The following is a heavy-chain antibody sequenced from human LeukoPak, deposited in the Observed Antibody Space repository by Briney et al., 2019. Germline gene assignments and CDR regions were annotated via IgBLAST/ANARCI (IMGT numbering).Heavy chain of an antibody. CDR1: GGSFSGYY. V-gene: IGHV4-59*05. J-gene: IGHJ4*02. CDR3: AISPRYYYDSSGLPDY. Sequence: SETLSLTCAVYGGSFSGYYWSWIRQPPGKGLEWIGSIYYSGSTYYNPSLKSRVTISVDTSKNQFSLKLSSVTAADTAVYYCAISPRYYYDSSGLPDYWGQGTLVTVSS. D-gene: IGHD3-22*01. CDR2: IYYSGST.